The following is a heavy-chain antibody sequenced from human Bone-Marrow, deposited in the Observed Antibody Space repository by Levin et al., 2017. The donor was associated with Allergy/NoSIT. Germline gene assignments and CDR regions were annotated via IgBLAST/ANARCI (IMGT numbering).Heavy chain of an antibody. Sequence: GGSLRLSCAASGFIFSDSPIHWVRQTSGKGLEWIGRIRSKADNYATAYAASVRGRFTVSRDDSKNTAFLQMNSLNTEDTALYYCARTRTDGAKFDPWGQGTLVTVSS. CDR2: IRSKADNYAT. J-gene: IGHJ5*02. CDR1: GFIFSDSP. CDR3: ARTRTDGAKFDP. D-gene: IGHD4-17*01. V-gene: IGHV3-73*01.